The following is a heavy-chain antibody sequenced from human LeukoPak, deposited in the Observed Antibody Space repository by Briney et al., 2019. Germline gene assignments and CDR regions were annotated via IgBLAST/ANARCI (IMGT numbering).Heavy chain of an antibody. CDR1: GGSISSSSYY. J-gene: IGHJ4*02. V-gene: IGHV4-39*01. Sequence: SETLSLTCTVSGGSISSSSYYWGWVRQPPGKGLEWIGSIYYSGSTYYNPSLKRRVTISVDTSKNQFSLKLSSVTAADTAVYSCARQGEYSYDSSGYYYYFDYWGQGTLVTVSS. CDR2: IYYSGST. D-gene: IGHD3-22*01. CDR3: ARQGEYSYDSSGYYYYFDY.